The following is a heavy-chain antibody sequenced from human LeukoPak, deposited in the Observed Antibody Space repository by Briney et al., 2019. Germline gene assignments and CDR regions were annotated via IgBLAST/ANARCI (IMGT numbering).Heavy chain of an antibody. CDR2: ISGSGGST. CDR3: AKDAYSYGYDYYYGMDV. D-gene: IGHD5-18*01. Sequence: GGSLRLSCAASGFTFSSYAMSWVRQAPGKGLEWVSAISGSGGSTYYADSVKGRFTISRDNSKNTLYLQMNSLRAEDTAVYYCAKDAYSYGYDYYYGMDVWGQGITVTVSS. J-gene: IGHJ6*02. CDR1: GFTFSSYA. V-gene: IGHV3-23*01.